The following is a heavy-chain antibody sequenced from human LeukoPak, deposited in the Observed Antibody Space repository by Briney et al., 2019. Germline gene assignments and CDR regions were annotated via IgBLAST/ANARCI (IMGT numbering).Heavy chain of an antibody. CDR3: ARHRYGDVYYFDF. CDR1: GDSICIYY. CDR2: IYYTGST. V-gene: IGHV4-59*08. Sequence: PSETLSLTCTVSGDSICIYYWSWIRQPPGKGLEWIGYIYYTGSTNYNPSLKSRATISVDTSKNQFSLKVSAVTAADTAVYYCARHRYGDVYYFDFWGQGTLVSVSS. J-gene: IGHJ4*02. D-gene: IGHD3-16*01.